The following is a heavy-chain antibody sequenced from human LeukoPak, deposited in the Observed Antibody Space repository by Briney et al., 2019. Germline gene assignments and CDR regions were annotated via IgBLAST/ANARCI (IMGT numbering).Heavy chain of an antibody. V-gene: IGHV3-9*01. D-gene: IGHD6-19*01. Sequence: PGGSLRLSCAGSGFTFDDYAMHWVRQAPGKGLEWVSGISWNSGSIGYADSVKGRFTISRDNAKNSLYLQMNSLRTEDTAFYYCARAPQQWLVHWGQGTLVTVSS. J-gene: IGHJ4*02. CDR3: ARAPQQWLVH. CDR1: GFTFDDYA. CDR2: ISWNSGSI.